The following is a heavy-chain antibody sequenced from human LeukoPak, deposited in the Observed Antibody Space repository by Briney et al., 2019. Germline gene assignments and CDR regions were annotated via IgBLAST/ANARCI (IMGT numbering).Heavy chain of an antibody. CDR2: FSSSSSYI. CDR1: GFTFSSYS. V-gene: IGHV3-21*01. D-gene: IGHD3-10*01. CDR3: AKGKFFDY. J-gene: IGHJ4*02. Sequence: PGGSLRLSCAASGFTFSSYSVNWVRQAPGKGLEWVSSFSSSSSYISYADSVKGRFTISRDNAKNSLYLQMNSLRAEDTAVYYCAKGKFFDYWGQGTLVTVSS.